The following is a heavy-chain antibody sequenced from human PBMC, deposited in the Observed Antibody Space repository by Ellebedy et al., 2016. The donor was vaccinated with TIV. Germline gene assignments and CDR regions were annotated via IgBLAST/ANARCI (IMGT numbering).Heavy chain of an antibody. CDR2: MYHSGST. CDR1: GSSISSGYY. CDR3: ARDGAGRWYY. J-gene: IGHJ4*02. D-gene: IGHD4-23*01. Sequence: MPGGSLRLSCSVSGSSISSGYYWGWIRQPPGRGLDWIGSMYHSGSTYYTPSLKSRVTISVDTSKNQLSLRLSSVTAADTAVYYCARDGAGRWYYWGPGTLVTVSS. V-gene: IGHV4-38-2*02.